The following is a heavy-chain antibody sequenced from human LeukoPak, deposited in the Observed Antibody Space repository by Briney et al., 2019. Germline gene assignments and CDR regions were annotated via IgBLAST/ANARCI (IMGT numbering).Heavy chain of an antibody. V-gene: IGHV1-8*01. D-gene: IGHD6-19*01. CDR3: ARDRVGVGGNGWEN. CDR1: GYTFTNFG. J-gene: IGHJ4*02. CDR2: MNPNSGNT. Sequence: GASVKVSCKTSGYTFTNFGLSWVRQATGQGPEWMGWMNPNSGNTGYVQKFQGRVTTTRDTSISTAYMELSSLTSEDTAIYYCARDRVGVGGNGWENWGQGTLVIVSS.